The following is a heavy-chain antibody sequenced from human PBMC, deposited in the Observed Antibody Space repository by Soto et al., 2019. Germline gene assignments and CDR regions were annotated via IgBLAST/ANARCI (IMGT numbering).Heavy chain of an antibody. Sequence: EVQLLESGGGLVQPGGSLRLSCAASGFTFSSYAMSWVRQAPGKGLEWVSAISGSGGSTYYADSVKGRFTISRDNSKKTRYRQMNSLRAEDTAVYYCAKDCTAARRWLDVVSSAPRPIDYWGQVTLVAVSS. V-gene: IGHV3-23*01. CDR1: GFTFSSYA. D-gene: IGHD5-18*01. J-gene: IGHJ4*02. CDR3: AKDCTAARRWLDVVSSAPRPIDY. CDR2: ISGSGGST.